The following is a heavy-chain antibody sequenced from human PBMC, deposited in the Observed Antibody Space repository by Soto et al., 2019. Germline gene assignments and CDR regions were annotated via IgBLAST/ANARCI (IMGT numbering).Heavy chain of an antibody. D-gene: IGHD6-6*01. CDR1: GFTVSSNY. J-gene: IGHJ4*02. CDR2: IYSGGST. Sequence: GGSLRLSCAASGFTVSSNYMSWVRQAPGKGLEWVSVIYSGGSTYYADSVKGRFTISRDNSKNTLYLQMNSLRAEDTAVYYCAREASSSLPKYYFDYWGQGTLVTVSS. V-gene: IGHV3-66*01. CDR3: AREASSSLPKYYFDY.